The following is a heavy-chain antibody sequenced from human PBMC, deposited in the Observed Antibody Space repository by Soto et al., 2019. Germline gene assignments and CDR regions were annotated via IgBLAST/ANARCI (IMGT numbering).Heavy chain of an antibody. J-gene: IGHJ4*02. CDR2: FSTSGTT. CDR3: ARGRPHLDY. V-gene: IGHV4-39*07. Sequence: SETLSLTCTVSGGSISSGGYYWIWIRQHPGKGLEWIGRFSTSGTTDYNPSLKSRVTISIDTSKNQFSLKVSSVTAADTAVYYCARGRPHLDYWGQGTLVTVSS. CDR1: GGSISSGGYY.